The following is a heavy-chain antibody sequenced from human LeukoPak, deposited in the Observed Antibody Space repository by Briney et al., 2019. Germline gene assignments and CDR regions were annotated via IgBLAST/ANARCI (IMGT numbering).Heavy chain of an antibody. V-gene: IGHV3-74*01. D-gene: IGHD1/OR15-1a*01. Sequence: GGSLRLSCAASGFSFSSDWMHWVRQAPGKGLGWVSRINSDGSSTIYADSVKGRFTISRDNAKYTLYLQMNSLRAEDTAVYYCVRGNTYSFDYWGQGTLITVSS. CDR2: INSDGSST. CDR3: VRGNTYSFDY. CDR1: GFSFSSDW. J-gene: IGHJ4*02.